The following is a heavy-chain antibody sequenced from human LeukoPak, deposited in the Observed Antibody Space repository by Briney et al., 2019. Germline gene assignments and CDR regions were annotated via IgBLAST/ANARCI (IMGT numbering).Heavy chain of an antibody. J-gene: IGHJ6*03. V-gene: IGHV1-69*06. D-gene: IGHD5-12*01. CDR3: ARAYIVNTNGDKVYHYMDV. CDR1: GGTFTFGTAG. Sequence: SVKVSCKASGGTFTFGTAGVTWVRQASGQRLEWLGGIIPLFDSPHYAPNFQGRLTITADRFSGVAYMDLSSLSSEDTAVYYCARAYIVNTNGDKVYHYMDVWGTGTTVTVSS. CDR2: IIPLFDSP.